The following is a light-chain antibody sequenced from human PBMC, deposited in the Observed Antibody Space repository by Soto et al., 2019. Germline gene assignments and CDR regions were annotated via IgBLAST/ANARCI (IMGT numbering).Light chain of an antibody. V-gene: IGKV3-20*01. CDR1: QSVSSNY. J-gene: IGKJ1*01. CDR2: GAS. CDR3: HHYSSSPPWT. Sequence: EIVLTQSPGTLSLSPGERATLSCRASQSVSSNYLAWYQQKPGQAPRLLVYGASSRATGIPDRFSGSGSGTDLTLTISRLEPEDFAVYYCHHYSSSPPWTFGQGTKVEI.